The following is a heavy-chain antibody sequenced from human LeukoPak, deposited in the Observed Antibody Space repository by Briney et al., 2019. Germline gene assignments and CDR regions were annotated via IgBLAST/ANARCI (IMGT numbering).Heavy chain of an antibody. D-gene: IGHD3-10*01. V-gene: IGHV3-23*01. CDR1: GFTFSSYA. CDR2: ISGSGGST. CDR3: AKDQYGSGSYYKAPGAFDI. Sequence: TGGSLRLSCAASGFTFSSYAMSWVRQAPGKGLERVSAISGSGGSTYYADSVKGRFTISRDNSKNTLYLQMNSLRAEDTAVYYCAKDQYGSGSYYKAPGAFDIWGQGTMVTVSS. J-gene: IGHJ3*02.